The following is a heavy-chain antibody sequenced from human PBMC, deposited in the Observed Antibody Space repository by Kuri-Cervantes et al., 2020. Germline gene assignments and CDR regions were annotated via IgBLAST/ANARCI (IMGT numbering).Heavy chain of an antibody. D-gene: IGHD2-2*01. CDR2: INAGNGNT. J-gene: IGHJ5*02. V-gene: IGHV1-3*01. Sequence: ASVKVSCKASGYTFTSYAMHWVRQAPGQRLEWMGWINAGNGNTKYSQKFQGRVTITRDTSASTAYMELSSLRSGDTAVYYCARDNPKLFIVVVPAAQGWFDPWGQGTLVTVSS. CDR3: ARDNPKLFIVVVPAAQGWFDP. CDR1: GYTFTSYA.